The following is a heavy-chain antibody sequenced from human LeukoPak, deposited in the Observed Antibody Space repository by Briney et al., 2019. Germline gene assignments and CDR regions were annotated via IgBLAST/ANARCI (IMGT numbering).Heavy chain of an antibody. J-gene: IGHJ5*02. CDR3: ARHVYYGSGKFAP. Sequence: SETLSLTCAVSGYSISSGYYWGWLRHPPGEGLEWIGSIYHSGSTYYNPSLKSRVTISVDTAKTQFSLKLSSVTAEDTAVYYCARHVYYGSGKFAPWGQGTLVTVSS. CDR2: IYHSGST. D-gene: IGHD3-10*01. CDR1: GYSISSGYY. V-gene: IGHV4-38-2*01.